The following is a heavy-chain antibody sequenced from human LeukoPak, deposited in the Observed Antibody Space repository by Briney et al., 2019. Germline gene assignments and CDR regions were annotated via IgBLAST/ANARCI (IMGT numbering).Heavy chain of an antibody. CDR1: GFTFSSYG. CDR2: IWYDGSNK. D-gene: IGHD3-9*01. J-gene: IGHJ4*02. Sequence: GGSLRLSCAASGFTFSSYGMHWVRQAPGKGLEWVAVIWYDGSNKYYADSVKGRFTISRDNSKNTLYLQMNSLRAEDTAVYYFARGNYDILTGYGLSFFDYWGQGTLVTVSS. CDR3: ARGNYDILTGYGLSFFDY. V-gene: IGHV3-33*01.